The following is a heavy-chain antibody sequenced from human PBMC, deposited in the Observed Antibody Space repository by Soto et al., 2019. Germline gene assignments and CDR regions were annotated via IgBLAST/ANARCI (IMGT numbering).Heavy chain of an antibody. J-gene: IGHJ5*02. CDR2: ISSSGSTI. D-gene: IGHD2-15*01. CDR1: GFTFSDYY. V-gene: IGHV3-11*01. Sequence: GGSLRLSCAASGFTFSDYYMSWIRQAPGKGLEWVSYISSSGSTIYYADSVKGRFTISRDNAKNSLYLQMNSLRAEDTAVYYCASYPGYCSGGSCANWFDPWGQGTLVTVSS. CDR3: ASYPGYCSGGSCANWFDP.